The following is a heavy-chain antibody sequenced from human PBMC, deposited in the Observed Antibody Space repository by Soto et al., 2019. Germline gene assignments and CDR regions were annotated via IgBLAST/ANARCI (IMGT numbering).Heavy chain of an antibody. Sequence: EVQLVESGGGLVQPGRSLRLSCTASGFTFGDYAMSWVRQAPGKGLEWVGFIRSKAYGGTTEYAASVKGRFTISRDDSKSIAYLQMNSLKTEDTAVYYCTRGGNYDFWSGPRFDYWGQGTLVTVSS. CDR3: TRGGNYDFWSGPRFDY. CDR1: GFTFGDYA. D-gene: IGHD3-3*01. CDR2: IRSKAYGGTT. J-gene: IGHJ4*02. V-gene: IGHV3-49*04.